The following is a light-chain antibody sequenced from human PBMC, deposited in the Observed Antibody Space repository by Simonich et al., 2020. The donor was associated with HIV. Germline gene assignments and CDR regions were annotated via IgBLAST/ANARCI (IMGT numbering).Light chain of an antibody. CDR1: QSLVHSDGNTY. V-gene: IGKV2-30*02. CDR3: MQGTHWPRT. CDR2: KVS. J-gene: IGKJ1*01. Sequence: DIVMTQSPLSLPVTLGQPASIPCRSSQSLVHSDGNTYLNWFQQSPGQSPRRLIYKVSNRDSGVPDRFSGSGSGTDFTLKISRVEAEDVGVYSCMQGTHWPRTFGQGTKVEIK.